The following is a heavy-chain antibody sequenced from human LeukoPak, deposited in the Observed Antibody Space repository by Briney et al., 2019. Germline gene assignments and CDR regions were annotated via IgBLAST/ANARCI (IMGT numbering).Heavy chain of an antibody. CDR3: ARDPGIALNWFDP. V-gene: IGHV1-46*03. J-gene: IGHJ5*02. D-gene: IGHD6-13*01. CDR1: GGTFSSYA. CDR2: INPSGGST. Sequence: ASVKVSCKASGGTFSSYAISWVRQAPGQGLEWMGIINPSGGSTSYAQKFQGRVTMTRDTSTSTVYMELSSLRFEDTAVYYCARDPGIALNWFDPWGQGTLVTVSS.